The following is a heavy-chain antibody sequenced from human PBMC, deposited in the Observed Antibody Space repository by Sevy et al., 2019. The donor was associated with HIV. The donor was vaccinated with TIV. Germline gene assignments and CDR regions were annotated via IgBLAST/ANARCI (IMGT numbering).Heavy chain of an antibody. V-gene: IGHV3-49*03. Sequence: GGSLRLSCTASGFTFGDYAMSWFRQAPGKGLEWVGFIRSKAYGGTTEYAASVKGRFTISGDDSKSIAYLQMNSLKTEDTAVYYCTREEVVTKKEVSPWGQGTLVTVSS. J-gene: IGHJ5*02. D-gene: IGHD2-15*01. CDR2: IRSKAYGGTT. CDR1: GFTFGDYA. CDR3: TREEVVTKKEVSP.